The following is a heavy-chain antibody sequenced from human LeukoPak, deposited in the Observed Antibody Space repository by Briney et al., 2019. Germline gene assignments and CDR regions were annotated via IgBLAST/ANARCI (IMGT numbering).Heavy chain of an antibody. CDR3: ARDPYDSSWGLCYFDY. J-gene: IGHJ4*02. Sequence: GSLRLSCAASGFTFSSYWMSWVRQAPGKGLEWVANIKQDGSDKYYVDSVKGRFTISRDNAKNSLYLQMNSLRAEDTAVYYCARDPYDSSWGLCYFDYWGQGTLVTVLS. V-gene: IGHV3-7*04. CDR2: IKQDGSDK. D-gene: IGHD3-22*01. CDR1: GFTFSSYW.